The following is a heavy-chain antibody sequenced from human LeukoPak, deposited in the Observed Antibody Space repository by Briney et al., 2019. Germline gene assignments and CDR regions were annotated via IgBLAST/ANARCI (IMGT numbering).Heavy chain of an antibody. D-gene: IGHD4-11*01. CDR3: ARPSNDYSNYANLGY. J-gene: IGHJ4*02. V-gene: IGHV5-51*01. CDR2: IYPGDSDT. Sequence: GESLKISCKGSGYSFTSYWIGWVRQMPGKGLEWMGIIYPGDSDTRYSPSFQGQVTISADKSISTAYLQWSSLKASDTAMYYCARPSNDYSNYANLGYWGQGSLVTVSS. CDR1: GYSFTSYW.